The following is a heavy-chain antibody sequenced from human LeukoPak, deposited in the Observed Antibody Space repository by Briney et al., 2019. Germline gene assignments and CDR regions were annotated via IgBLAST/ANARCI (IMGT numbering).Heavy chain of an antibody. Sequence: PGGSLRLSCADSGFTFDDYGMSWVRQAPGKGLEWVSGINWNGGSTGYADSVKGRFTISRDNAKNSLYLQMNSLRAEDTAVYYCAKGRSNRGSGRYYFDYWGQGTLVTVSS. J-gene: IGHJ4*02. CDR1: GFTFDDYG. CDR3: AKGRSNRGSGRYYFDY. CDR2: INWNGGST. D-gene: IGHD3-10*01. V-gene: IGHV3-20*04.